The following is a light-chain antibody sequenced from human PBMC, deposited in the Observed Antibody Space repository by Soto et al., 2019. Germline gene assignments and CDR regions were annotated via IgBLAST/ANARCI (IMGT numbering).Light chain of an antibody. CDR2: EVS. CDR1: TSDVGGYKY. V-gene: IGLV2-14*01. CDR3: SSYTSSSPYV. Sequence: QSVLAQPASVSGSPGQSLTISCTGTTSDVGGYKYVSWYQQHPGKAPKLLIYEVSNRPSGVSNRFSGSKSGNTASLTISGLQAEDEADYYCSSYTSSSPYVFGTGTKVTVL. J-gene: IGLJ1*01.